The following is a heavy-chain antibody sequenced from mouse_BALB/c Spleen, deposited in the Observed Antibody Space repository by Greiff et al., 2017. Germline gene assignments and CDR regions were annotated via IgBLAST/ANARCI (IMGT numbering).Heavy chain of an antibody. J-gene: IGHJ4*01. CDR2: ISYDGSN. CDR3: ARDLGHGAMDY. V-gene: IGHV3-6*02. CDR1: GYSITSGYY. Sequence: VQLQQSGPGLVKPSQSLSLTCSVTGYSITSGYYWNWIRQFPGNKLEWMGYISYDGSNNYNPSLKNRISITRDTSKNQFFLKLNSVTTEDTATYYCARDLGHGAMDYWGQGTSVTVSS. D-gene: IGHD4-1*01.